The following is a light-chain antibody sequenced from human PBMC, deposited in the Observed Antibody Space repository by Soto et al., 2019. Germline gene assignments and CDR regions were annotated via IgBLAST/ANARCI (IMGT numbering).Light chain of an antibody. J-gene: IGLJ1*01. V-gene: IGLV2-14*01. CDR3: SSYTSSSKV. Sequence: QSVLTQPASASGSPGQSITISCTGTSSDVGGYNYVSWYQQHPGKAPKLMIYEVSNRPSGVSNRFSGSKSGNTASLTISGLQAEDEADYYCSSYTSSSKVFGTGTKVTVL. CDR2: EVS. CDR1: SSDVGGYNY.